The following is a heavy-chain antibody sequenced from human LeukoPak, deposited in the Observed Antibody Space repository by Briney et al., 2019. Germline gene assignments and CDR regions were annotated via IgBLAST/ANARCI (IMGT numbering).Heavy chain of an antibody. V-gene: IGHV4-4*02. CDR2: IYHSGRT. Sequence: SSETLSLTCAVSGGSISSSNWWSWVRQPPGKGLEWIGEIYHSGRTNYNPSLKSRATISVDKPKNQFSMKLSSVTAADTSVYYCVREERRFHHWGQGTLVTVSS. CDR3: VREERRFHH. CDR1: GGSISSSNW. J-gene: IGHJ4*02.